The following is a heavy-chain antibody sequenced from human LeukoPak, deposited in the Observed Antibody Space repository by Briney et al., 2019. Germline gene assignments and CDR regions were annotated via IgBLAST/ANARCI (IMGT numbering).Heavy chain of an antibody. CDR2: ISDRGGTT. D-gene: IGHD3-10*01. J-gene: IGHJ6*03. CDR1: GFTFSNYA. V-gene: IGHV3-23*01. Sequence: GGSLRLSCAASGFTFSNYAMNWVRQAPGKGLEWVSSISDRGGTTYYADSVKGRLTISRDNFKNTLFLQMNSLRAEDTAVYYCAKAIVTSVRGVIGYYYYYMDVWGKGTPVTVSS. CDR3: AKAIVTSVRGVIGYYYYYMDV.